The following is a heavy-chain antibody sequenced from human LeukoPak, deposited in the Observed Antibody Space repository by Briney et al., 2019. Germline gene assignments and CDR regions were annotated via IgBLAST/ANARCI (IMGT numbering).Heavy chain of an antibody. CDR1: GFTFSRNW. V-gene: IGHV3-7*05. Sequence: PGGSLRLSCAASGFTFSRNWVSWLRQAPGKGLEWVANIKEDGSEKHYADSVMGRFTISRDNSKNSLYLEMNNMRAKAPALNYCASIGVYGDSFNIWGEGTMVTVSS. J-gene: IGHJ3*02. D-gene: IGHD2-8*01. CDR3: ASIGVYGDSFNI. CDR2: IKEDGSEK.